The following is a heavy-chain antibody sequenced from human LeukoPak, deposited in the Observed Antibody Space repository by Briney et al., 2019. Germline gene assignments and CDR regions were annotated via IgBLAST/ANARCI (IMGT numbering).Heavy chain of an antibody. CDR1: GFTFSSYA. V-gene: IGHV3-23*01. CDR2: ISGSGGST. J-gene: IGHJ4*02. CDR3: AKFMFRAMIVVVMGVNFDY. D-gene: IGHD3-22*01. Sequence: GGSLRLSCAASGFTFSSYAMSWVRQAPGKGLEWVSAISGSGGSTYYADSVKGRFTISRDNSKNTLYLQMNSLRAEDTAVYYCAKFMFRAMIVVVMGVNFDYWGQGTLATVSS.